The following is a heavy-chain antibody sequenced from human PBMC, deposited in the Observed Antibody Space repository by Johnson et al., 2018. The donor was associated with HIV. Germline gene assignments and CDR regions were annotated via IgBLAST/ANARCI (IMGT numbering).Heavy chain of an antibody. V-gene: IGHV3-30*19. J-gene: IGHJ3*02. Sequence: QVQLVESGGGVVQPGGSLRLSCAASGFTFSSYGMHWVRQAPGQGLEWVAIISYDGSRKYYADSVKVRFTISRDNSKNTLYLQMNILRAEDTAVYCCGRLPSGYSSDDFDIWGQGTMVTVSS. CDR1: GFTFSSYG. CDR3: GRLPSGYSSDDFDI. D-gene: IGHD5-18*01. CDR2: ISYDGSRK.